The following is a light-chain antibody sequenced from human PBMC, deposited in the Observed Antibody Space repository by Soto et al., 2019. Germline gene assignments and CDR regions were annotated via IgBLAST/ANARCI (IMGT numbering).Light chain of an antibody. CDR1: RTISSW. Sequence: DIQMTQSPSTLSGSVGDRVTITCRAGRTISSWFSWYQQKPRKAPKLLIYKASTLKSGVPSRFSGSGSGTEFTLTISSLQPDDFATYYCQHYNSYSEAFGQGTKVDIK. V-gene: IGKV1-5*03. CDR3: QHYNSYSEA. J-gene: IGKJ1*01. CDR2: KAS.